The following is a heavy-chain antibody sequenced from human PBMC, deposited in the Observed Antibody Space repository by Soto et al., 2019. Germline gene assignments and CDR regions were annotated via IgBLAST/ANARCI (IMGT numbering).Heavy chain of an antibody. D-gene: IGHD4-17*01. CDR3: ARDHDYAEILPYYYYGMDV. CDR1: GFTFSSYA. CDR2: ISYDGSNK. V-gene: IGHV3-30-3*01. Sequence: QVQLVESGGGVVQPGRSLRLSCAASGFTFSSYAMHWVRQAPGKGLEWVAVISYDGSNKYYADSVKGRFPISRDNSKNTLYLHMNSLRAEDTAVYYCARDHDYAEILPYYYYGMDVWGQGTTVTVSS. J-gene: IGHJ6*02.